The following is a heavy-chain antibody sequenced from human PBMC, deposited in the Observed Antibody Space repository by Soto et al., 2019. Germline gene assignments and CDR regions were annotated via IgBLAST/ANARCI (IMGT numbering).Heavy chain of an antibody. CDR1: GLTFSSYA. CDR3: AKDPGAGPGSSVWYPWSDQH. J-gene: IGHJ1*01. V-gene: IGHV3-64*04. CDR2: ISSGGGST. D-gene: IGHD6-19*01. Sequence: GGALRLSCSASGLTFSSYAMVWVLQAPGKGLECVSVISSGGGSTYYADSVKGRFTISRDNSKNTLYLQMNSLRAEDTAVYYCAKDPGAGPGSSVWYPWSDQHWGQGTLFTVSS.